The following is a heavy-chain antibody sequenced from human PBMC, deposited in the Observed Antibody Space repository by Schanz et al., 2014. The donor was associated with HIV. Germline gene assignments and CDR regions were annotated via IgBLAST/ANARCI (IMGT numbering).Heavy chain of an antibody. CDR2: ISWNSGSI. V-gene: IGHV3-9*01. D-gene: IGHD3-9*01. J-gene: IGHJ4*02. CDR1: GFTFSSHA. Sequence: EVQLWESGGALVQPGGSLRLSCAASGFTFSSHAMAWVRQAPGKGLEWVSGISWNSGSIGYADSVKGRFTISRDNAKNSLYLQMNSLRAEDTALYYCAKDAARIYYDILTGPFDSWGQGTLVTVSS. CDR3: AKDAARIYYDILTGPFDS.